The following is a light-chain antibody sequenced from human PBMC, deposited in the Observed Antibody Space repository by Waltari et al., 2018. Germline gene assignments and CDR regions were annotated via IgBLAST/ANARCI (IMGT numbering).Light chain of an antibody. CDR1: QGIRNY. CDR2: AAS. V-gene: IGKV1-27*01. Sequence: DIQMTQSPSSLSVSVGDRVTITCRASQGIRNYLAWYQQKPGKVPKLLIYAASTLQSGVPSRFSSSGSGTDFTLTISSLQPEDVATYYCQKYNSAPWTFGQGTKVEVK. J-gene: IGKJ1*01. CDR3: QKYNSAPWT.